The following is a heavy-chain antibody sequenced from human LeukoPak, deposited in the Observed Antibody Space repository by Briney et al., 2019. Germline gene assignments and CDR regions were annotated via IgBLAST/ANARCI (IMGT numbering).Heavy chain of an antibody. D-gene: IGHD3-10*01. Sequence: GGSLRLSCAASGFTFSSYGMHWVRQAPGKGLEWVAFIRYDGSNKYYADSVKGRFTISRDNAKNSLYLQMNSLRAEDTAVYYCARDSIATMVRGAVPTDAFDIWGQGTMVTVSS. CDR3: ARDSIATMVRGAVPTDAFDI. V-gene: IGHV3-30*02. CDR2: IRYDGSNK. CDR1: GFTFSSYG. J-gene: IGHJ3*02.